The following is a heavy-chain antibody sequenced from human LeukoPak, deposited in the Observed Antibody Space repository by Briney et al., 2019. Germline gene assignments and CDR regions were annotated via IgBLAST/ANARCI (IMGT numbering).Heavy chain of an antibody. J-gene: IGHJ4*02. CDR1: GFTFSSYG. CDR2: ISYDGSNK. Sequence: GRSLRLSCAASGFTFSSYGMHWVRQAPGKGLEWVAVISYDGSNKYYADSVKGRFTISRDNSKNTRYLQMNSLRAEDTAVYYCAKDVSSVALRYWGQGTLVTVSS. V-gene: IGHV3-30*18. CDR3: AKDVSSVALRY. D-gene: IGHD2-15*01.